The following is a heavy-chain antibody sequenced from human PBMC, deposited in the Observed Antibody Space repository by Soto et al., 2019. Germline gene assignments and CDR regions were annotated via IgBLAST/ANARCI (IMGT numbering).Heavy chain of an antibody. CDR1: GFTFSSCS. Sequence: GGSLRLSCAASGFTFSSCSMNWVRQAPGKGLEWVSSISSSSSYIYYADSVKGRFTISRDNAKNSLYLQMNSLRAEDTAVYYCARSGSGWPPEYFQHWGQGTLVTVSS. CDR3: ARSGSGWPPEYFQH. J-gene: IGHJ1*01. V-gene: IGHV3-21*01. D-gene: IGHD6-19*01. CDR2: ISSSSSYI.